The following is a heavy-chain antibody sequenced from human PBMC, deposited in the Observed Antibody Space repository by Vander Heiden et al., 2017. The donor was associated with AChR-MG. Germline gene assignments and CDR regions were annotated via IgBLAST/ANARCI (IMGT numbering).Heavy chain of an antibody. J-gene: IGHJ6*02. V-gene: IGHV1-8*01. CDR3: ARSYYDSSGYLNYGMDV. D-gene: IGHD3-22*01. Sequence: QVQLVQSGAEVKKPGPSVTVSCKASGYTFTSYDINWVRQATGQGLEWMGWMNPNSSNTGYAQKFQGRVTMTRNTSISTAYMELSSLRSEDTAVYYCARSYYDSSGYLNYGMDVWGQGTTVTVSS. CDR2: MNPNSSNT. CDR1: GYTFTSYD.